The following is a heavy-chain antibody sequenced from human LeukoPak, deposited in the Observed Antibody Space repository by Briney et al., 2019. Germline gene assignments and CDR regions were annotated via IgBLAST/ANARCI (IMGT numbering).Heavy chain of an antibody. D-gene: IGHD2-2*01. V-gene: IGHV1-2*02. Sequence: ASVKVSCKSSGYTFTDYFIHWVRQAPGQGLEWMGWINPNSGATKYAQKFQGRVSMTRDTSINTAHMDLTNLRSDDTAIFYCARVKKLMPELEFWGQGTLVTVSS. CDR2: INPNSGAT. CDR3: ARVKKLMPELEF. CDR1: GYTFTDYF. J-gene: IGHJ4*02.